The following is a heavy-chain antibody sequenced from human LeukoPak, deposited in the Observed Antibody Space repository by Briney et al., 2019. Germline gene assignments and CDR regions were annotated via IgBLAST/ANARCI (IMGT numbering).Heavy chain of an antibody. Sequence: SVKVSCKASGYTFTSYGISWVRQAPGQGLEWMGGIIPIFGTTNYAQKFQGRVTITADESTSTAYMELSSLRSEDTAVYYCARDRASYCGGDCSYDAFDIWGQGTMVTVSS. CDR1: GYTFTSYG. CDR2: IIPIFGTT. V-gene: IGHV1-69*13. CDR3: ARDRASYCGGDCSYDAFDI. J-gene: IGHJ3*02. D-gene: IGHD2-21*02.